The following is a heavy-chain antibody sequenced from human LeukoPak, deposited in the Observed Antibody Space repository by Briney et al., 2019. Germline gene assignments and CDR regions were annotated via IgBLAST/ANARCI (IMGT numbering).Heavy chain of an antibody. CDR1: GITFSSYG. CDR2: IRYDGSNK. Sequence: PGGSLRLSCAASGITFSSYGMHWVRQAPGKGLEWVAFIRYDGSNKYYADSVKGRFTISRDNSKNTLYLQMNSLRAEDTAVYYCAKAGTLDTAMMHFDYWGQGTLVTVSS. D-gene: IGHD5-18*01. CDR3: AKAGTLDTAMMHFDY. J-gene: IGHJ4*02. V-gene: IGHV3-30*02.